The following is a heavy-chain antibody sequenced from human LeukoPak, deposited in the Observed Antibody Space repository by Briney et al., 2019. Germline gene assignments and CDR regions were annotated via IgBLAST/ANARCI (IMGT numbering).Heavy chain of an antibody. CDR2: VNYFGTT. D-gene: IGHD1-1*01. J-gene: IGHJ5*02. Sequence: SETLSLTCTVSGGSIRSHSWHWIRQSPGKGLEWIGSVNYFGTTTYKPSLKSRVTLSVDTSKNQFSLKLTSVTAADTAVYYCARDIGGDTDGRASYWFAPWGQGTLVTVSS. V-gene: IGHV4-59*11. CDR3: ARDIGGDTDGRASYWFAP. CDR1: GGSIRSHS.